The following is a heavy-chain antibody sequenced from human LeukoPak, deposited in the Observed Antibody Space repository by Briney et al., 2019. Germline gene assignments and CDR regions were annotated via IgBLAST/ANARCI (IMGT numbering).Heavy chain of an antibody. CDR2: INPNRGRT. V-gene: IGHV1-2*02. CDR3: ARAPTVTTDSSYYYYMDV. CDR1: GYSFTGYY. Sequence: ASVNVSCKASGYSFTGYYMHWVRQAPGQGLEWMGWINPNRGRTNYAQKFQGRVTMTRDTSISTAYVELSRLRSDDTAVYYCARAPTVTTDSSYYYYMDVWGKGTTVTVS. J-gene: IGHJ6*03. D-gene: IGHD4-17*01.